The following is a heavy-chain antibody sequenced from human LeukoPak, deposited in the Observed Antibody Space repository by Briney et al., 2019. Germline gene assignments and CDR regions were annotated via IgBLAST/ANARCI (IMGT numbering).Heavy chain of an antibody. Sequence: SETLSLTCTVSGGSISSGDYYWSWIRQPPGKGLEWIGYIYYSGSTYYNPSLKSRVTISVDTSKNQFSLELSSVTAADTAVYYCARVGSGAIDYWGQGTLVTVSS. CDR2: IYYSGST. D-gene: IGHD3-10*01. CDR3: ARVGSGAIDY. CDR1: GGSISSGDYY. V-gene: IGHV4-30-4*01. J-gene: IGHJ4*02.